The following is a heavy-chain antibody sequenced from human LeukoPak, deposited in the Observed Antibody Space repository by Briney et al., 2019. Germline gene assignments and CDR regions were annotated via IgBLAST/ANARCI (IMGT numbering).Heavy chain of an antibody. CDR2: ISAYNGNT. D-gene: IGHD2-15*01. Sequence: SVKVSCKASGYTFTSYGISWVRQAPGQGLEWMGWISAYNGNTNYAQKLQGRVTMTTDTSTSTAYMELRSLRSNDTAVYYCARDCPVGYCSGGSFLNWFDPWGQGTLVTVSS. CDR1: GYTFTSYG. J-gene: IGHJ5*02. CDR3: ARDCPVGYCSGGSFLNWFDP. V-gene: IGHV1-18*01.